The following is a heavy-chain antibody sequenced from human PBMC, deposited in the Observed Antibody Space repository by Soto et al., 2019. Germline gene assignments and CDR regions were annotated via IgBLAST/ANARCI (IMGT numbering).Heavy chain of an antibody. V-gene: IGHV1-3*04. CDR2: ISTSSGDT. CDR3: ARDIQDCSGGSCGYYFDY. CDR1: GYTFNRYA. Sequence: QVHLVQSGAEVKKPGAPVKVSCKASGYTFNRYAIHWVRQAPGQSLEGMGWISTSSGDTKYSEKIQGRATITRDTSASTAYLELGSLSSEDTAVYYCARDIQDCSGGSCGYYFDYWGQGTLVTVSA. D-gene: IGHD2-15*01. J-gene: IGHJ4*02.